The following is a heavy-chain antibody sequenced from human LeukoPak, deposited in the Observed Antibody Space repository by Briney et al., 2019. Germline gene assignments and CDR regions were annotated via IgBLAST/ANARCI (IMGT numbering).Heavy chain of an antibody. J-gene: IGHJ5*02. D-gene: IGHD6-19*01. Sequence: GGSLRLSCTASGFTFSSYWMHWVRQAPGKGLVWVSRINTDGSSTSYADSVKGRFTISRDNAKNTLYLQMNSLRAEDTAVYYCAREQWLANWFDPWGQGTLVTVSS. CDR3: AREQWLANWFDP. V-gene: IGHV3-74*01. CDR2: INTDGSST. CDR1: GFTFSSYW.